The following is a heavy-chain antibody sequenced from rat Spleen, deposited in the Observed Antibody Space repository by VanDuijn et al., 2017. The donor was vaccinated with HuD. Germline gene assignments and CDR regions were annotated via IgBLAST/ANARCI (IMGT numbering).Heavy chain of an antibody. D-gene: IGHD1-7*01. J-gene: IGHJ2*01. V-gene: IGHV5S10*01. Sequence: EVQLVESGGGLVQPGRSLKLSCAASGFTFSDYNMAWVRQAPKKGLEWIATIIYDGSRTYYRDSVKGRFTISRDNAKSTLYLQMNSLMSEDTATYYCARGHTMGMDYFDYWGQGVMVTVSS. CDR1: GFTFSDYN. CDR2: IIYDGSRT. CDR3: ARGHTMGMDYFDY.